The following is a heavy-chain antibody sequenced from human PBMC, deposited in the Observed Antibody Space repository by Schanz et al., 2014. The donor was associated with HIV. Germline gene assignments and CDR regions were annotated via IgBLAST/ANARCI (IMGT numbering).Heavy chain of an antibody. V-gene: IGHV3-30*18. D-gene: IGHD2-2*01. CDR2: ISHDGSLK. J-gene: IGHJ4*02. Sequence: QVQLVESGGGVVQPGRSLRLSCAASGFTFSDYGIHWVRQAPGKGLQWVAAISHDGSLKYYVDSMKGRFTISRDNSKNTLYLQMNSLRREDTAVYYCAKVGRIYSTTWIDYWGQGTLVTVSS. CDR3: AKVGRIYSTTWIDY. CDR1: GFTFSDYG.